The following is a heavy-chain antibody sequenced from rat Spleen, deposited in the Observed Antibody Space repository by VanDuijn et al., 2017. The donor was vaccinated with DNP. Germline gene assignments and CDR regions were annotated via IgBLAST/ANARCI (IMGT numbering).Heavy chain of an antibody. Sequence: EVQLVESGGGSAQPGRSLKLSCKVSGFTFNNYWMAWIRQVPGKGLEWIASIASSGGNTFYLDSVKGRFTISRDNAKSTLYLQMDSLRSKDTATYYCATGAGSPWGQGTSVTVSS. V-gene: IGHV5-31*01. CDR1: GFTFNNYW. CDR2: IASSGGNT. D-gene: IGHD1-4*01. J-gene: IGHJ4*01. CDR3: ATGAGSP.